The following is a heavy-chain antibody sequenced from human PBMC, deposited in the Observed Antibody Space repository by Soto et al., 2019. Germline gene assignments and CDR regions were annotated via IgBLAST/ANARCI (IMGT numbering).Heavy chain of an antibody. Sequence: QAGGSRSPSWPPSGSTSGTFAMPWVRQLQARGRGWVAVISYDGSNKYYADSVKGRFTISRDNSKNTLYLQMNSLRAEDTAVYYCARAGAGYSSSWFQYYYYYGMDVWGQGTTVTVSS. CDR1: GSTSGTFA. CDR3: ARAGAGYSSSWFQYYYYYGMDV. CDR2: ISYDGSNK. J-gene: IGHJ6*02. V-gene: IGHV3-30-3*01. D-gene: IGHD6-13*01.